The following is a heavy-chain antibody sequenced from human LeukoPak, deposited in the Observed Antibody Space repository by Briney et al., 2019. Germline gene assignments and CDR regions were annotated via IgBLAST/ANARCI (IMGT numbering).Heavy chain of an antibody. CDR2: INSSGGRT. CDR1: GFTFSSYA. Sequence: PGGSLRLSCAASGFTFSSYAMSWVRQAPGKGLEWVSSINSSGGRTYYADSVKGRFTISRDNSKNTLYLQMNSLRAEDTAVYYCAIGPGGVFRYWGQGTLVIVSS. V-gene: IGHV3-23*01. D-gene: IGHD4-23*01. J-gene: IGHJ4*02. CDR3: AIGPGGVFRY.